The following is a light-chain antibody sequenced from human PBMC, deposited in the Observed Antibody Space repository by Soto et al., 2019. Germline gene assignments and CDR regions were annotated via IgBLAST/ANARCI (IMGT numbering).Light chain of an antibody. CDR2: DSD. V-gene: IGLV1-51*01. CDR3: GAWDGSLSVVL. J-gene: IGLJ2*01. Sequence: QSVLTQPPSVSAAPGQKVTISCFGSSANIGSNYVSWYQHIPGTAPKLVIYDSDKRPSEIPDRFSASKSGTSATLDITGLQTGDEADYYCGAWDGSLSVVLFGGGTKLTVL. CDR1: SANIGSNY.